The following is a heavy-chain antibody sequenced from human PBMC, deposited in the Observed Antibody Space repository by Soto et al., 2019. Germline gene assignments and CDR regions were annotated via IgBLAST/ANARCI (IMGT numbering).Heavy chain of an antibody. CDR3: AREKTYSYDSGALDY. Sequence: MXLSCASSGFTFSDHFMDWVLQAPVKGLEWVGRTRNKANRYSTEYAASVQGRFTISRDDSKNSLYLRLNSLKTEDTAVYYCAREKTYSYDSGALDYWGQGTLVTVSS. J-gene: IGHJ4*02. CDR2: TRNKANRYST. V-gene: IGHV3-72*01. CDR1: GFTFSDHF. D-gene: IGHD3-22*01.